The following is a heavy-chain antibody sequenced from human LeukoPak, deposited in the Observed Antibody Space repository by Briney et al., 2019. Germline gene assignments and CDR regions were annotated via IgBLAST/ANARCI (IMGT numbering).Heavy chain of an antibody. Sequence: GESLKISCKGSGYSFTSYWIGWVRRMPGKGLEWMGIIYPGDSDTRYSPSFQGQVTISADKSISTAYLQWSSLKASDTAMYYCARLYRTNGVSYDMDVWGKGTTVTVSS. CDR1: GYSFTSYW. CDR3: ARLYRTNGVSYDMDV. J-gene: IGHJ6*03. D-gene: IGHD2-8*01. V-gene: IGHV5-51*01. CDR2: IYPGDSDT.